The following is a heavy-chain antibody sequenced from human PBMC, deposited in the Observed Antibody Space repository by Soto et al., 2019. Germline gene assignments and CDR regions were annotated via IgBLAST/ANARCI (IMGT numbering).Heavy chain of an antibody. CDR2: IYYSGST. V-gene: IGHV4-39*01. CDR3: ARLAASTICYARCYYYDYMDY. CDR1: GGSISSSSYY. J-gene: IGHJ6*03. D-gene: IGHD2-2*01. Sequence: SETLSLTCTVTGGSISSSSYYWGWIRQPPGKGLEWIGSIYYSGSTYYNPSLKSRVTISVDTSKNQFSLKLSSVTAADTAVYYCARLAASTICYARCYYYDYMDYSGQATTFTVSS.